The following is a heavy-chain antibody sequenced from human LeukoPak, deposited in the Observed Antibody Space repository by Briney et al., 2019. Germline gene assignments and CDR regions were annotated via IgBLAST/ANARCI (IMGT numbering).Heavy chain of an antibody. D-gene: IGHD2-15*01. CDR2: IYYSGST. J-gene: IGHJ4*02. V-gene: IGHV4-39*01. CDR3: ARHAGQVVAASEFDY. Sequence: PSETLSLTCTVSGGSISSSSYYWGWIRRPPGKGLEWIGSIYYSGSTYYNPSLKSRVTISVDTSKNQFSLKLSSVTAADTAVYYCARHAGQVVAASEFDYWGQGTLATVSS. CDR1: GGSISSSSYY.